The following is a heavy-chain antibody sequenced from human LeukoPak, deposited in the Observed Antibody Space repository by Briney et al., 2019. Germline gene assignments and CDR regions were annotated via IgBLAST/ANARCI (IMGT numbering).Heavy chain of an antibody. CDR3: ARGWGDYYDSSGYYLD. CDR1: GYSISSGYY. Sequence: SETLSLTCTVSGYSISSGYYWGWIRPPPGKGLEWIGYIYYSGSTYYNPSLKSRVTISVDTSKNQFSLKLSSVTAADTAVYYCARGWGDYYDSSGYYLDWGQGTLVTVSS. D-gene: IGHD3-22*01. J-gene: IGHJ4*02. CDR2: IYYSGST. V-gene: IGHV4-38-2*02.